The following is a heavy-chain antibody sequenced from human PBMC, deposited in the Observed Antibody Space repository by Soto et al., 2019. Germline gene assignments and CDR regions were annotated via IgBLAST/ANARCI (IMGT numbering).Heavy chain of an antibody. D-gene: IGHD3-16*01. J-gene: IGHJ4*02. CDR3: VRDGVYFDY. Sequence: DVQLVESGGGLVQPGGSLRLSCAASGFTFSSYWMHWVRQAPGKGLVWVSRTNSDGTSTSYADSVKGRFTISRDNAKNMLYLQMNSLRVEDTAVYYCVRDGVYFDYWGQGTLITVSS. CDR1: GFTFSSYW. V-gene: IGHV3-74*01. CDR2: TNSDGTST.